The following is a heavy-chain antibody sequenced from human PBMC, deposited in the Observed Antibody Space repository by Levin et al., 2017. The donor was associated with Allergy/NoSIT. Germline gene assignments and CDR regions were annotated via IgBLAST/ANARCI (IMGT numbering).Heavy chain of an antibody. CDR2: ISSSSSSI. CDR1: GFTFSSYS. Sequence: GGSLRLSCAASGFTFSSYSMNWVRQAPGKGLEWVSSISSSSSSIYYADSVRGRFTISRDNAKNSLYLQMNSLRAEDTAVYYCAGGGPANGYYYYGMDVWGQGTTVTVSS. J-gene: IGHJ6*02. D-gene: IGHD3-16*01. V-gene: IGHV3-21*01. CDR3: AGGGPANGYYYYGMDV.